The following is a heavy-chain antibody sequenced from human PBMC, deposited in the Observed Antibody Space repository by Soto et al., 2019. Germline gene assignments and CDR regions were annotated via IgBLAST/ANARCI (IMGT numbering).Heavy chain of an antibody. D-gene: IGHD3-10*01. V-gene: IGHV4-31*03. J-gene: IGHJ6*02. CDR1: GGSITSGGYH. Sequence: QVQLQESGPGLVKPSQTLSLTCTVSGGSITSGGYHWSWIRQHPGKGLEWIGKIYYHTWSTYYTPSLKSSCSITIDRTKNQSSLNLSSMTAADTAVYYCARDKPLPHFSGLGKGYYGMYVWGQGTTVPVSS. CDR3: ARDKPLPHFSGLGKGYYGMYV. CDR2: IYYHTWST.